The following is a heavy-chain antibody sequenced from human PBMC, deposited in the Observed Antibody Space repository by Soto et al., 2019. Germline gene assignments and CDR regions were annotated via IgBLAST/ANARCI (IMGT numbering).Heavy chain of an antibody. D-gene: IGHD3-10*01. CDR2: IIPIFGTA. Sequence: ASVKVSCKASGGTFSSYAISWVRQAPGQGLEWMGGIIPIFGTANYAQKFQGRVTITADESTSTAYMELSSLRSEDTAVYYCARSEGSGSYYIAGIFAYYYYGMDVWGQGTTVTVSS. CDR3: ARSEGSGSYYIAGIFAYYYYGMDV. V-gene: IGHV1-69*13. J-gene: IGHJ6*02. CDR1: GGTFSSYA.